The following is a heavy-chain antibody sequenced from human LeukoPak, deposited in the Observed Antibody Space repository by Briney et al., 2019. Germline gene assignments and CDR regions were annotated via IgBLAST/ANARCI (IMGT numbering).Heavy chain of an antibody. CDR1: GYTFTRYD. CDR2: MNPNSGNT. J-gene: IGHJ6*03. Sequence: ASVKVSCKASGYTFTRYDVNWVRQATGQGLEWMGWMNPNSGNTGYAQKFQGRVTMTEDTSTDTAYMELSSLRSEDTAVYYCATAALYYMDVWGKGTTVTVSS. CDR3: ATAALYYMDV. V-gene: IGHV1-8*01. D-gene: IGHD1-1*01.